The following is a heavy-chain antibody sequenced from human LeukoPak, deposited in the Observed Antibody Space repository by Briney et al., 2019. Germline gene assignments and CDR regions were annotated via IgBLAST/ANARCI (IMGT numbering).Heavy chain of an antibody. V-gene: IGHV1-2*02. CDR3: ARVRSSWYQGYDY. CDR2: INPNSGGT. D-gene: IGHD6-13*01. CDR1: GYTFTSYY. Sequence: VASVKVSCKASGYTFTSYYMHWVRQAPGQGLEWMGWINPNSGGTNYAQKFQGRVTMTRDTSISTAYMELSRLRSDDTAVYYCARVRSSWYQGYDYWGQGTLVTVSS. J-gene: IGHJ4*02.